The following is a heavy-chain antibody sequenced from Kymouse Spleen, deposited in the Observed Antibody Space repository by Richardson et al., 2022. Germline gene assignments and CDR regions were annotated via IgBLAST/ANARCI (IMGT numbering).Heavy chain of an antibody. D-gene: IGHD1-7*01. J-gene: IGHJ6*02. CDR1: GGSFSGYY. Sequence: QVQLQQWGAGLLKPSETLSLTCAVYGGSFSGYYWSWIRQPPGKGLEWIGEINHSGSTNYNPSLKSRVTISVDTSKNQFSLKLSSVTAADTAVYYCARRLELNYYYGMDVWGQGTTVTVSS. V-gene: IGHV4-34*01. CDR2: INHSGST. CDR3: ARRLELNYYYGMDV.